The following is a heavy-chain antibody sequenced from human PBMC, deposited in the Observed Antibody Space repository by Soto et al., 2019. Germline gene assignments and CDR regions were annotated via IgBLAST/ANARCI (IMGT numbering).Heavy chain of an antibody. V-gene: IGHV3-23*01. Sequence: GGSLRLSCADSGFTFSSYAMSWVRQAPGKGLEWVSAISGSGGSTYYADSVKGRFTISRDNSKNTLYLQMNSLRAEDTAVYYCANDFWSGYYSIDYWGQGTLVTVSA. CDR3: ANDFWSGYYSIDY. CDR2: ISGSGGST. J-gene: IGHJ4*02. D-gene: IGHD3-3*01. CDR1: GFTFSSYA.